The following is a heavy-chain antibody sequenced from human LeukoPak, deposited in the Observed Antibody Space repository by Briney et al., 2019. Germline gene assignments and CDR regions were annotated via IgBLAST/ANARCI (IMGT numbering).Heavy chain of an antibody. Sequence: SETLSLTCAVYGGSFSTHYWSWIRQSPGKGLEWIGEINHGGRTKYNPSLKSRVTISIDTSKNQFSLKLHSVTAADTAVYYCARFGDCSDGICFYYFHYWGQGTLVTVSS. V-gene: IGHV4-34*01. CDR3: ARFGDCSDGICFYYFHY. CDR1: GGSFSTHY. J-gene: IGHJ4*01. D-gene: IGHD2-15*01. CDR2: INHGGRT.